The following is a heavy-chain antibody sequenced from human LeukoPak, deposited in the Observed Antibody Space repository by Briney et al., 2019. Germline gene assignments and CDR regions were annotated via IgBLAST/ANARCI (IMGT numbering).Heavy chain of an antibody. D-gene: IGHD2-2*02. CDR1: GGSISSGDYY. Sequence: PSQTLSLTCTVSGGSISSGDYYWSWIRQPPGKGLEWIGYICYSGSTYYNPSLKSRVTISVDTSKNQFSLKLSSVTAADTAVYYCARGNMTIPVRGDPYYYYYGMDVWGQGTTVTVSS. V-gene: IGHV4-30-4*01. CDR3: ARGNMTIPVRGDPYYYYYGMDV. J-gene: IGHJ6*02. CDR2: ICYSGST.